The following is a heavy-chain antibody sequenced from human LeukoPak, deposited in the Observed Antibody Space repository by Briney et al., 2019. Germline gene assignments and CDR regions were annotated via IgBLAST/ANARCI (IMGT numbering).Heavy chain of an antibody. CDR1: GFTFSSYE. Sequence: GGSLRLPCAASGFTFSSYEMNWVRQAPGKGLEWVSYISSSGSTIYYADSVKGRFTISRDNAKNSLYLQMNSLRAEDTAVYYCARAGRGLLDYWGQGTLVTVSS. J-gene: IGHJ4*02. V-gene: IGHV3-48*03. CDR2: ISSSGSTI. CDR3: ARAGRGLLDY.